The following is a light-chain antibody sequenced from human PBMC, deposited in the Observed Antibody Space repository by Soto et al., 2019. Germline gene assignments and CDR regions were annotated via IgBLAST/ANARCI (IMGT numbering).Light chain of an antibody. CDR1: QSVSSSY. Sequence: FMESQCTVASAAGEEPTLSGRASQSVSSSYLAWYQQKPGQAPRLLIYGASSRATGIPDRFSGSGSGPDFPLTVSRLEPEDFAVYYCQQFGSSSWPFGQGTKV. CDR2: GAS. CDR3: QQFGSSSWP. V-gene: IGKV3-20*01. J-gene: IGKJ1*01.